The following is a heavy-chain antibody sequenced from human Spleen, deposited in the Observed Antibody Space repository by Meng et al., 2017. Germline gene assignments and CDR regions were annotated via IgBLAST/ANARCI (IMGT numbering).Heavy chain of an antibody. CDR1: GFTFEDYA. J-gene: IGHJ4*02. CDR3: AKAGCSGGRCYFDY. D-gene: IGHD2-15*01. Sequence: GGSLRLSCAASGFTFEDYAIQWVRQVPGKGLGWVSGINWNSGSLDYADSVKGRFTMSRDNAKNSLYLQMNSLRPEDMALYYCAKAGCSGGRCYFDYWGQGTLVTVSS. CDR2: INWNSGSL. V-gene: IGHV3-9*03.